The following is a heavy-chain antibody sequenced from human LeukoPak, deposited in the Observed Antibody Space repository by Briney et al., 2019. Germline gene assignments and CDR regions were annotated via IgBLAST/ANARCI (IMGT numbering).Heavy chain of an antibody. CDR3: ARDPYCSGGSCYGWFDP. CDR1: GGSISSSSYY. CDR2: IYYSGST. Sequence: SETLSLTCTVSGGSISSSSYYWGWIRQPPGKGLEWIGSIYYSGSTYYNPSLKSRVTISVDTSKNQFSLKLSSVTAADTAVYYCARDPYCSGGSCYGWFDPWGQGTLVTVSS. V-gene: IGHV4-39*07. J-gene: IGHJ5*02. D-gene: IGHD2-15*01.